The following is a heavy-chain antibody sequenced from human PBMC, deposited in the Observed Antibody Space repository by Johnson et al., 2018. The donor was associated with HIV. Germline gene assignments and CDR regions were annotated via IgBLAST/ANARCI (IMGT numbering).Heavy chain of an antibody. V-gene: IGHV3-30*19. J-gene: IGHJ3*02. CDR3: ARERSYSSSWYGDAFDI. CDR1: GFIFNNYG. Sequence: QVQLVESGGGVVQPGRSLRLSCAASGFIFNNYGMHWVRQAPGKGLEWVAVIWFDGSNKYYAESVKGRFTHSRDNSKNTLYLQMNSLRAEDTAVYYCARERSYSSSWYGDAFDIWGQGTMVTVSS. D-gene: IGHD6-13*01. CDR2: IWFDGSNK.